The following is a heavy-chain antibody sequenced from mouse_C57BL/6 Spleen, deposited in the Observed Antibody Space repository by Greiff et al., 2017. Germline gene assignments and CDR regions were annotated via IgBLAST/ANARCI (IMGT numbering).Heavy chain of an antibody. CDR2: IYPGSGST. V-gene: IGHV1-55*01. Sequence: QVQLQQPGAELVKPGASVKMSCKASGYTFTSYWITWVKQRPGQGLEWIGDIYPGSGSTNYNEKFKGKATLTVDTSSSTAYMQLSSLTSEDSAVYYCARGGSNYVYYAIDYWGQGTSVTVSA. CDR3: ARGGSNYVYYAIDY. J-gene: IGHJ4*01. D-gene: IGHD2-5*01. CDR1: GYTFTSYW.